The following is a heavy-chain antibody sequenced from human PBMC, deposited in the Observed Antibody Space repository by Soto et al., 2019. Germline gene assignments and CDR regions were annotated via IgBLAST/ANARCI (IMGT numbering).Heavy chain of an antibody. Sequence: QVQLVESGGGVVQPGRSLRLSCAASGFTFSSYAMHWVRQAPGKGLEWVAVISYDGSNKYYADSVKVRFTISRDNSKNTLYLQMNSLRAEDTAVYYCARALVANYYYYGMDVWGQGTTVTVSS. CDR3: ARALVANYYYYGMDV. CDR2: ISYDGSNK. V-gene: IGHV3-30-3*01. D-gene: IGHD2-21*01. J-gene: IGHJ6*02. CDR1: GFTFSSYA.